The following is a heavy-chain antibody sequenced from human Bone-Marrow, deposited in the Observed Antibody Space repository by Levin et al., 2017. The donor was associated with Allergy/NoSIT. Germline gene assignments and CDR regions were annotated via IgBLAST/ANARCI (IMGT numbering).Heavy chain of an antibody. Sequence: SCVASKITFSYFTMHWVRQAPGKGLEWVAVISNDGSSESYADSVKGRFTISRDNSKNTLYLQMSSLKTDDTAVYYCAKTRSIYGDYGSIDYWGQGTLVTVSS. CDR3: AKTRSIYGDYGSIDY. D-gene: IGHD4-17*01. V-gene: IGHV3-30*15. CDR1: KITFSYFT. J-gene: IGHJ4*02. CDR2: ISNDGSSE.